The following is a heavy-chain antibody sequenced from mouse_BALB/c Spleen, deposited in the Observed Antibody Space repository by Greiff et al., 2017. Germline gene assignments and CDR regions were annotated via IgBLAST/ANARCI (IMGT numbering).Heavy chain of an antibody. Sequence: QVQLKQSGPELVKPGASVRISCKASGYTFTSYYIHWVKQRPGQGLEWIGWIYPGNVNTKYNEKFKGKATLTADKSSSTAYMQLSSLTSEDSAVYFCARTPFTTAMGVYAMDYWGQGTSVTVSS. CDR2: IYPGNVNT. CDR3: ARTPFTTAMGVYAMDY. V-gene: IGHV1S56*01. CDR1: GYTFTSYY. J-gene: IGHJ4*01. D-gene: IGHD1-2*01.